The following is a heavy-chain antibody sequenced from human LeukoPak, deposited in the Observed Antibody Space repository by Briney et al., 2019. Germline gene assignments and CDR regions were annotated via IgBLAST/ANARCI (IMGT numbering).Heavy chain of an antibody. J-gene: IGHJ4*02. D-gene: IGHD3-9*01. V-gene: IGHV4-39*01. Sequence: PSETLSLTCTVSGGSISSSSYYWGWIRQPPGKGLEWIGSIYYSGSTYYNPSLKSRVTISVDTSKNQFSLKLSSVTAADTAVYYCARGGGFVLRYFDWLLGFDYWGQGTLVTVSS. CDR2: IYYSGST. CDR3: ARGGGFVLRYFDWLLGFDY. CDR1: GGSISSSSYY.